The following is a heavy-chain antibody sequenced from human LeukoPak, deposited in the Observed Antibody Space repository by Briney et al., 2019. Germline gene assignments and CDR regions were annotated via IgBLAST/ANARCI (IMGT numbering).Heavy chain of an antibody. V-gene: IGHV3-48*01. J-gene: IGHJ4*02. CDR2: ISSSSSSI. CDR1: GFTFSSYS. D-gene: IGHD6-13*01. CDR3: ARDIAAASTGY. Sequence: GGSLRLSCAASGFTFSSYSMNWVRQAPGKGLEWVSYISSSSSSIYYADSVKGRFTISRDNAKNSLYLQMNSLRAEDTAVYYCARDIAAASTGYWGQGTLVTVSS.